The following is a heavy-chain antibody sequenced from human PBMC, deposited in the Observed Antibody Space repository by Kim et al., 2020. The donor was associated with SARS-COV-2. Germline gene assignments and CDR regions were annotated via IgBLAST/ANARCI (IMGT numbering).Heavy chain of an antibody. CDR3: ARITIFGVVIVHYGMDV. Sequence: SVKVSCKASGGTFSSYAISWVRQAPGQGLEWMGGIIPIFGTANYAQKFQGRVTITADESTSTAYMELSSLRSEDTAVYYCARITIFGVVIVHYGMDVWGQGTTVTVSS. CDR2: IIPIFGTA. CDR1: GGTFSSYA. J-gene: IGHJ6*02. V-gene: IGHV1-69*13. D-gene: IGHD3-3*01.